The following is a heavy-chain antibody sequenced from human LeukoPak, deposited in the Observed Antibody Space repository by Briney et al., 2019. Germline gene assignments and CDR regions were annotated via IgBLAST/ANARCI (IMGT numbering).Heavy chain of an antibody. Sequence: ASVNVSCKVSGYTLTELSMHWVRQAPGKGVEWMGGFDPEDGETIYAQKFQGRVTMTEDTSTDTAYMELSSLRSEDTAVYYCATAVDQNSGSYQLDYWGQGTLVTVSS. CDR1: GYTLTELS. D-gene: IGHD1-26*01. V-gene: IGHV1-24*01. CDR2: FDPEDGET. J-gene: IGHJ4*02. CDR3: ATAVDQNSGSYQLDY.